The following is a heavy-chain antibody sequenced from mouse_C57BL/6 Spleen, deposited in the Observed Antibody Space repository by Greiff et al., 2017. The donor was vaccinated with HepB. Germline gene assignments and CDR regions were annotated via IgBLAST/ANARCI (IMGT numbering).Heavy chain of an antibody. D-gene: IGHD3-2*02. Sequence: VQLQQSGGDLVKPGGSLKLSCAASGFTFSSYGMSWVRQTPDKRLEWVATISSGGSYTYYPDSVKGRFTISRDNAKNTLYLQMSSLKSEDTAMYYCARQGDSSDYYFDYWGQGTTLTVSS. CDR1: GFTFSSYG. CDR3: ARQGDSSDYYFDY. J-gene: IGHJ2*01. V-gene: IGHV5-6*01. CDR2: ISSGGSYT.